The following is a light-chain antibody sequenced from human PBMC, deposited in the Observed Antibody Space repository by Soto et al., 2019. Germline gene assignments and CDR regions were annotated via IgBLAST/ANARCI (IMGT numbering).Light chain of an antibody. CDR2: AAA. V-gene: IGKV1-9*01. CDR3: QQLNSYLWT. J-gene: IGKJ1*01. Sequence: DIQLTQSPSFLSASVGDRVTITCRASQGISSYLAWYQQKPGKAPKLLIYAAATLQSGVPSRFSGSGAGKELTLTISSLQPEDFATYYCQQLNSYLWTFGQGTKVEIK. CDR1: QGISSY.